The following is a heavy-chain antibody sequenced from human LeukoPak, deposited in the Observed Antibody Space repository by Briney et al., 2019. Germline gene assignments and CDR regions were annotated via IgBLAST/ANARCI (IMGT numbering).Heavy chain of an antibody. CDR3: ARVSGYSNYFDY. CDR1: GFTFSSYS. V-gene: IGHV3-21*01. J-gene: IGHJ4*02. D-gene: IGHD4-11*01. Sequence: GGSLRLSCAASGFTFSSYSMNWVRQAPGKGLEWVSSISSSSSYICYADSVKGRFTISRDNAKNSLYLQMNSLRAEDTAVYYCARVSGYSNYFDYWGQGTLVTVSS. CDR2: ISSSSSYI.